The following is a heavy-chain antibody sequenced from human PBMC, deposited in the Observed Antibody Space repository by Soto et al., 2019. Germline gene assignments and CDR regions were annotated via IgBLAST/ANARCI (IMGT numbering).Heavy chain of an antibody. CDR1: GFTFSSYA. CDR2: ISYDGSNK. J-gene: IGHJ6*02. CDR3: ARVEYEYGMDV. Sequence: PGGSLRLSCAASGFTFSSYAMHWVRQAPGKGLEWVAVISYDGSNKYYADSVKGRFTISRDNSKNTLYLQMNSLRAEDTAVYYCARVEYEYGMDVWGQGTTVTVSS. V-gene: IGHV3-30-3*01. D-gene: IGHD1-1*01.